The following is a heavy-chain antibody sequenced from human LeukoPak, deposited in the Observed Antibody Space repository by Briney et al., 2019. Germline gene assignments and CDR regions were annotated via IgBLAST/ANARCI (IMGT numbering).Heavy chain of an antibody. CDR2: IIPIFGIA. J-gene: IGHJ1*01. D-gene: IGHD2-21*02. Sequence: ASGTVSFTGSGRSFTIYAISWVRHAPGQGMEWMGGIIPIFGIANYAQKFQGRVTFTADKSTSTAYMELSSLRSEDTAVYYCARAYCGGDCYSGYFQHWGQGTLVTVSS. CDR3: ARAYCGGDCYSGYFQH. CDR1: GRSFTIYA. V-gene: IGHV1-69*10.